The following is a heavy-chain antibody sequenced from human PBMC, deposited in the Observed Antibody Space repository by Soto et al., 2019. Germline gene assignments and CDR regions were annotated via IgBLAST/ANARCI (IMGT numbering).Heavy chain of an antibody. Sequence: GGSLRLSCAASGFTVSSNYMSWVRQAPGKGLEWVSAISGSGGSTYYADSVKGRFTISRDNSKNTLYLQMNSLRAEDTAVYYCAKGSRYYDSSGYYYDVLHYFDYWGQGTLVTVSS. CDR2: ISGSGGST. V-gene: IGHV3-23*01. D-gene: IGHD3-22*01. J-gene: IGHJ4*02. CDR3: AKGSRYYDSSGYYYDVLHYFDY. CDR1: GFTVSSNY.